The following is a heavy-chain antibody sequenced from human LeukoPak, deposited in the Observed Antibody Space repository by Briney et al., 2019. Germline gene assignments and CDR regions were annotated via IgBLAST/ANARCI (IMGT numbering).Heavy chain of an antibody. CDR1: GGSFSGYY. J-gene: IGHJ5*02. V-gene: IGHV4-34*01. CDR2: INHSGST. D-gene: IGHD3-16*01. CDR3: ASSYESNWFDP. Sequence: SETLSLTCAVYGGSFSGYYWSWIRQPPGKGLEWIGEINHSGSTNYNPSPKSRVTISVDTSKNQFSLKLSSVTAADTAVYYCASSYESNWFDPWGQGTLVTVSS.